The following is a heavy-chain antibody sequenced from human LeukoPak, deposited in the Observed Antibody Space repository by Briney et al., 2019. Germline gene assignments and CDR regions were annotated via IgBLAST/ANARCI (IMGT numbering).Heavy chain of an antibody. D-gene: IGHD1-26*01. CDR1: GYSFTSYW. V-gene: IGHV5-51*01. Sequence: GESLKISCKGSGYSFTSYWIGWLRQMPGKGLEWMGIIYPGDSDTRYSPSFQGQVTISADKSISTAYLQWSSLKASDTAMYYCARQGVGATLVSGNYYYYGMDVWGQGTTVTVSS. J-gene: IGHJ6*02. CDR3: ARQGVGATLVSGNYYYYGMDV. CDR2: IYPGDSDT.